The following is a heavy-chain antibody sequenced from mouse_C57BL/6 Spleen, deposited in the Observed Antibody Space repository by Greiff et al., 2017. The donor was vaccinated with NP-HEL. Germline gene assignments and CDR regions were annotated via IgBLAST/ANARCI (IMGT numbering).Heavy chain of an antibody. Sequence: QVQLQQPGAELVKPGASVKLSCKASGYTFTSYWMQWVKQRPGQGLEWIGEIDPSDSYTNYNQKFKGKATLTVDTSSSTAYMQLSSLTSEDSAVYYCARSGWDGSSYGDYWGQGTTLTVSS. V-gene: IGHV1-50*01. J-gene: IGHJ2*01. D-gene: IGHD1-1*01. CDR3: ARSGWDGSSYGDY. CDR2: IDPSDSYT. CDR1: GYTFTSYW.